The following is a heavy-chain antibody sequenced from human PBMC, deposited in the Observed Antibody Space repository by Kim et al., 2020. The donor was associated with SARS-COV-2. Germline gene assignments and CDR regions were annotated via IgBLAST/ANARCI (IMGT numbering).Heavy chain of an antibody. D-gene: IGHD2-21*02. CDR2: IYYSGIT. J-gene: IGHJ4*02. V-gene: IGHV4-59*01. CDR3: AVDCGGDCQGNFVY. Sequence: SETLSLTCTVSGGSISGFYWSWIRQSPGRGLEWIGHIYYSGITNYNPSLKSRVTISVDTSKNQVSLRLNSVTAADTAVYYCAVDCGGDCQGNFVYWGQGT. CDR1: GGSISGFY.